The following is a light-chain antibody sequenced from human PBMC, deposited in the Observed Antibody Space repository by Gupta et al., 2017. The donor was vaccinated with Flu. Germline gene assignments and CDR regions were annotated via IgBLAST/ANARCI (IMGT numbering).Light chain of an antibody. CDR3: CSLAGGFYV. CDR1: SSVVGGYNY. J-gene: IGLJ1*01. CDR2: DVR. Sequence: TGTSSVVGGYNYVSCYQQHPAHALILIIYDVRKRPAAAPDRFSGSKSATTATLTISGLEAEDEDDYYSCSLAGGFYVFGTGTKVTVL. V-gene: IGLV2-11*01.